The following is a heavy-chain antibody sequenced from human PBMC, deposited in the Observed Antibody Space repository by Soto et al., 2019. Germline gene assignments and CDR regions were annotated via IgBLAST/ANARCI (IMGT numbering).Heavy chain of an antibody. CDR3: ARWAHSTTRLPPESYYGMDV. CDR2: INAGNGNT. J-gene: IGHJ6*02. Sequence: ASVKVSCKASGYTFTSYAMHWVRQAPGQRLEWMGWINAGNGNTKYSQKFQGRVIITRDTSASTAYMELSSLRSEDTAVYYCARWAHSTTRLPPESYYGMDVWGQGTTVTVSS. CDR1: GYTFTSYA. V-gene: IGHV1-3*01. D-gene: IGHD4-17*01.